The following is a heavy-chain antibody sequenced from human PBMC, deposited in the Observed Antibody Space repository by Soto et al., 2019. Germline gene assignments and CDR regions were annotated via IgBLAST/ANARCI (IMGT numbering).Heavy chain of an antibody. Sequence: GSLRLSCAASGFEFSNYAMSWVRQAPGKGLEWVSLISATGGGTYYADSVKGRFTISRDNSHNTLYLQVHSLTAEDTAVYYCAKDRRAGGNSAFYFDFWGQGAQVTVSS. CDR2: ISATGGGT. J-gene: IGHJ4*02. CDR3: AKDRRAGGNSAFYFDF. CDR1: GFEFSNYA. D-gene: IGHD3-16*01. V-gene: IGHV3-23*01.